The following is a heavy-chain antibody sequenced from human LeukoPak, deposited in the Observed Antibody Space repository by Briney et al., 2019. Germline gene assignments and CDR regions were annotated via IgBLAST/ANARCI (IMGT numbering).Heavy chain of an antibody. D-gene: IGHD3-22*01. CDR1: GGSISNYY. Sequence: SETLSLTRTVSGGSISNYYWSWIRQPPGKGLEWIGYIYYSGSTNYNPSLKSRVTISVDTSKNQFSLKLSSVTAADTAVYYCARSTMIVVAHHWFDPWGQGTLVTVSS. CDR2: IYYSGST. CDR3: ARSTMIVVAHHWFDP. J-gene: IGHJ5*02. V-gene: IGHV4-59*08.